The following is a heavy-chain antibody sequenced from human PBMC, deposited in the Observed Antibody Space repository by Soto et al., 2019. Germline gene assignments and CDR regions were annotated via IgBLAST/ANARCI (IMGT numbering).Heavy chain of an antibody. CDR3: ARVSPLTMVRGVIGYGMDV. J-gene: IGHJ6*02. CDR1: GFTFSSYA. V-gene: IGHV3-30-3*01. D-gene: IGHD3-10*01. CDR2: ISYDGSNK. Sequence: PGGSLRLYCAASGFTFSSYAMHWVRQAPGKGLEWVAVISYDGSNKYYADSVKGRFTISRDNSKNTLYLQMNSLRAEDTAVYYCARVSPLTMVRGVIGYGMDVWGQGTTVTVSS.